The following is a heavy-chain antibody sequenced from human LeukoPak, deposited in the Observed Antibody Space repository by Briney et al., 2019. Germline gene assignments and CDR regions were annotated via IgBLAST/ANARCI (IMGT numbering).Heavy chain of an antibody. CDR3: ARQRGRGGSPDAFDI. Sequence: GESLKISCKGSGYSFTSYWIGWVRQMPGKGLEWMGIIYPGDSDTRYSPSFQGQVAISADKSISTAYLQWSSLKASDTAMYYCARQRGRGGSPDAFDIWGQGTMVTVSS. CDR2: IYPGDSDT. V-gene: IGHV5-51*01. CDR1: GYSFTSYW. J-gene: IGHJ3*02. D-gene: IGHD1-26*01.